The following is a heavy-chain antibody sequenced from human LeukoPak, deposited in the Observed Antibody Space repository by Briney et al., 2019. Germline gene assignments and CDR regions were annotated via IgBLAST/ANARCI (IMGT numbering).Heavy chain of an antibody. V-gene: IGHV4-4*02. CDR1: GGSISSGNW. J-gene: IGHJ6*03. D-gene: IGHD1-26*01. CDR2: IFHSGST. CDR3: ARDHSSASYTYYYYYIDV. Sequence: SETLSLTCAVSGGSISSGNWWSWVRQPPGKGLQWIGEIFHSGSTNYNPSLKSRVTISVDNSKNQLSLTLTSVTAADTAVYYCARDHSSASYTYYYYYIDVWGKGTTVTVSS.